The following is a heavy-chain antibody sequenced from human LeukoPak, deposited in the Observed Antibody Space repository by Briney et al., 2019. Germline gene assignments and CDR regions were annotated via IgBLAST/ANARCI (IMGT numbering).Heavy chain of an antibody. D-gene: IGHD1-26*01. J-gene: IGHJ5*02. CDR1: GFTFSSYG. CDR2: INSDGSST. V-gene: IGHV3-74*01. Sequence: GRSLRLSCAASGFTFSSYGMHWVRQAPGKGLVWVSRINSDGSSTSYADSVKGRFTISRDNAKNTLYLQMNSLRAEDTAVYYCARGRYSGSYGRFPFDPWGQGTLVTVSS. CDR3: ARGRYSGSYGRFPFDP.